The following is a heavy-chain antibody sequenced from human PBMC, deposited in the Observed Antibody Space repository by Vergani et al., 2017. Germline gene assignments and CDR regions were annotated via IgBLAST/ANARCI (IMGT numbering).Heavy chain of an antibody. V-gene: IGHV3-21*01. Sequence: EVQVVESGGGLVQPGGSLRLSCAASGFTFSSYSMNWVRQAPGKGLEWVSSISSSSSYIYYADSVKGRFTISRDNAKNSLYLQMNSLRAEDTAVYYCARVPWGIAAAGTVGDAFDIWGQGTMVTVSS. CDR3: ARVPWGIAAAGTVGDAFDI. CDR2: ISSSSSYI. D-gene: IGHD6-13*01. J-gene: IGHJ3*02. CDR1: GFTFSSYS.